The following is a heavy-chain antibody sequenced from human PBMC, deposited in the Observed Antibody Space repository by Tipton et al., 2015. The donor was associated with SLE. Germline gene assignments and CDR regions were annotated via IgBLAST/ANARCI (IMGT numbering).Heavy chain of an antibody. V-gene: IGHV4-59*11. CDR3: ARASTWSYYYYYMDV. Sequence: TLSLTCTVSGGSISSHYWSWIRQPPGKGLEWIGYIYLTGSTNYNPSLKSRVTISVDTSKNQFSLKLSSVTAADTAVYYCARASTWSYYYYYMDVWGKGTTVTVSS. CDR1: GGSISSHY. J-gene: IGHJ6*03. CDR2: IYLTGST. D-gene: IGHD3-3*01.